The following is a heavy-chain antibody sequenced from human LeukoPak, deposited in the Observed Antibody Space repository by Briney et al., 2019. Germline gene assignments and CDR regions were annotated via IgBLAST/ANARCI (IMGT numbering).Heavy chain of an antibody. J-gene: IGHJ3*02. D-gene: IGHD6-19*01. CDR3: ARGARGSGWRVFDI. CDR2: ISYDGINK. V-gene: IGHV3-30*04. Sequence: GGSLRLSCAASGFTFSSYAMHWVRQAPGKGLEWVALISYDGINKYNADSVKCRFNISRDNSKNTLYLQMNSLRPEDTAVYYCARGARGSGWRVFDIWGQGTMVTVSS. CDR1: GFTFSSYA.